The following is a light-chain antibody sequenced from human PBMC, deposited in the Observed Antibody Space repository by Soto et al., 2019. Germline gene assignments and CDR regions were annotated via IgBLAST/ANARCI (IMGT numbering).Light chain of an antibody. J-gene: IGLJ3*02. CDR2: EVS. Sequence: QSALTQPASVSGSPGQSITISCTGTSSDVGGYKFVSWYQQHPGKAPKLMIYEVSNRPSGVSNRFSGSKSGNTASLTISGLQAEDEADYFCASWDDSLDGPWLFGGGTKLTVL. CDR1: SSDVGGYKF. CDR3: ASWDDSLDGPWL. V-gene: IGLV2-14*01.